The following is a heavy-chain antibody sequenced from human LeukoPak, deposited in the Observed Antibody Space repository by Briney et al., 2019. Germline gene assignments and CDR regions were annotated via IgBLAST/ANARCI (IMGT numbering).Heavy chain of an antibody. J-gene: IGHJ6*02. CDR3: AKVTLKYYYYGMDV. Sequence: GGSLRLSCAASGFTVDDYAMHWVRQAPGKGLEWVSGISWNSGSIGYADSVKGRFTISRDNAKNSLYLQMNSLRAEDTALYYCAKVTLKYYYYGMDVWGQGTTVTVSS. V-gene: IGHV3-9*01. CDR2: ISWNSGSI. CDR1: GFTVDDYA.